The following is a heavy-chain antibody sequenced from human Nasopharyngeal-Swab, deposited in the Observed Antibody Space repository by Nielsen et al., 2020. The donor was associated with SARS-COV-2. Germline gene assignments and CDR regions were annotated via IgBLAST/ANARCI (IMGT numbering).Heavy chain of an antibody. D-gene: IGHD5-24*01. V-gene: IGHV3-23*01. CDR3: ALTPPLGVGYNLLSLGLEY. CDR1: GFTFSNHA. CDR2: VSGSSGST. J-gene: IGHJ4*02. Sequence: GESLKISCAASGFTFSNHATSWVRQAPGKGLEWVSAVSGSSGSTFYSDSVKGRFTISGDNSRNTVFLQMNSLRAEDTAVYYCALTPPLGVGYNLLSLGLEYWGQGTRVAVSS.